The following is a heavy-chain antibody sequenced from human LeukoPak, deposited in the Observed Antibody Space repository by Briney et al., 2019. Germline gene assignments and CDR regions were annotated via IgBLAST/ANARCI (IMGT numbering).Heavy chain of an antibody. J-gene: IGHJ4*02. CDR3: ASKFDY. CDR2: IKQDGSEK. V-gene: IGHV3-7*02. CDR1: GVMFPSYW. Sequence: QTGGSLRLSCAASGVMFPSYWMTWVRQAPGKGLEWVANIKQDGSEKYYVDSVKGRFTISRDNAKSSLDLQMNSLRAEDTAVYYCASKFDYGGQGTLVTVSS.